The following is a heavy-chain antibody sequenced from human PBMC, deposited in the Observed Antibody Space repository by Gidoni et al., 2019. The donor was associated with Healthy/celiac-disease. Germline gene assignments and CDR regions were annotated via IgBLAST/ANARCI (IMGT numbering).Heavy chain of an antibody. J-gene: IGHJ4*02. CDR3: ARNHQYSSSWYGRGFDY. D-gene: IGHD6-13*01. V-gene: IGHV5-51*03. CDR2: IYPGDSDT. Sequence: EVQLVQSGAEVTKPGESLKLSCKGSGYSFTSYWIGWVRQMPGKGLEWMGIIYPGDSDTRDSPSFQGQVTISADKSISTAYLQWSSLKAADTAMYYCARNHQYSSSWYGRGFDYWGQGTLVTVSS. CDR1: GYSFTSYW.